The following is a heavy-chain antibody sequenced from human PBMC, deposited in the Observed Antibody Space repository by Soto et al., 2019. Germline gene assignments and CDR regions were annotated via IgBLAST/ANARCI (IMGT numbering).Heavy chain of an antibody. CDR1: GYIFTTYG. Sequence: QIQLVQSGGEVERPGASVTVSCEASGYIFTTYGLSWVRQTPAHGLEWMGWISTDSGYTQYSQFLQGRVTMPRDTSTNTGYMELRDLTSDDTGIYYCARDRPPGSLYGMDAWGQGTAVTVSS. CDR3: ARDRPPGSLYGMDA. V-gene: IGHV1-18*01. J-gene: IGHJ6*02. CDR2: ISTDSGYT.